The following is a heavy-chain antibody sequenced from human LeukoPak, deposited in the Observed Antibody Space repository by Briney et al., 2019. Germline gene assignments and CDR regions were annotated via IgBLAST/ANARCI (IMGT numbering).Heavy chain of an antibody. CDR3: ATFYGGRSDSFDI. V-gene: IGHV4-38-2*02. CDR2: IYHTGIT. D-gene: IGHD4-23*01. Sequence: SETLSLTCTVSGYSISSGFYWGWIRQPPGKGLEWIGCIYHTGITYYNSSLKSRVAISIDTSENQFSLKVNSVTAVDTAVYYCATFYGGRSDSFDIWGQGAMVTVSS. CDR1: GYSISSGFY. J-gene: IGHJ3*02.